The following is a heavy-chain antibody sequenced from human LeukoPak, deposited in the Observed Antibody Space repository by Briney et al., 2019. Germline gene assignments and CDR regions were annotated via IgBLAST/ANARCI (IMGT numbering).Heavy chain of an antibody. J-gene: IGHJ3*02. Sequence: SETLSLTCTVSGGSISSYYWSWIRQPAGKGLEWIGRIYTSGSTNYNPSLKSRVTMSVDTSKNQFSLKLSSVTAAGTAVYYCARQPDIVVVVAATGAFDIWGQGTMVTVSS. CDR2: IYTSGST. V-gene: IGHV4-4*07. CDR3: ARQPDIVVVVAATGAFDI. CDR1: GGSISSYY. D-gene: IGHD2-15*01.